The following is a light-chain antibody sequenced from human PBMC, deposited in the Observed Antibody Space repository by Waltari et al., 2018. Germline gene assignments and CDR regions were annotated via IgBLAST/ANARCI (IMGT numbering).Light chain of an antibody. J-gene: IGLJ2*01. CDR1: RSNIGKHF. V-gene: IGLV1-51*01. CDR2: DNN. Sequence: QSLLTQPPSVSAAPGQRVTISCSGDRSNIGKHFGCWYQHLPGTPPKLLIYDNNQRPVDIPDRFSASKSGTSATLVITGLQAGDEGDYYCGTWDASLTGVVFGGGTKVVVL. CDR3: GTWDASLTGVV.